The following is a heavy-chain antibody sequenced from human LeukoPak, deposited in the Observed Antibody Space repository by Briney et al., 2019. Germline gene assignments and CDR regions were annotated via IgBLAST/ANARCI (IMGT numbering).Heavy chain of an antibody. CDR3: AGLGDGSGSYYSYYYYYYYMDV. CDR1: GYSFTSYW. Sequence: PGESLKISCKGSGYSFTSYWIGWVRQMPGKGPEWMGIIYPGDSDTRYSPSFQGQVTISADKSISTAYLQWSSLKASDTAMYYCAGLGDGSGSYYSYYYYYYYMDVWGKGTTVTISS. CDR2: IYPGDSDT. V-gene: IGHV5-51*01. J-gene: IGHJ6*03. D-gene: IGHD3-10*01.